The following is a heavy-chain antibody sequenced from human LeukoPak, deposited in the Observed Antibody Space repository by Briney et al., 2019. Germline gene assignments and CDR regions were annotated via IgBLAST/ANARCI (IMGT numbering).Heavy chain of an antibody. D-gene: IGHD3-22*01. J-gene: IGHJ4*02. Sequence: PGGSLRLSCAASGFTFSNYAMSWVRQAPGKGLEWVSAITGSGGSTYYANSVKGRFTISRDNSKNMLYLRMNSLRAEDTAVYYCAKEVNYDSGGYYGGGYYFDYWGQGTLVTVSS. V-gene: IGHV3-23*01. CDR2: ITGSGGST. CDR3: AKEVNYDSGGYYGGGYYFDY. CDR1: GFTFSNYA.